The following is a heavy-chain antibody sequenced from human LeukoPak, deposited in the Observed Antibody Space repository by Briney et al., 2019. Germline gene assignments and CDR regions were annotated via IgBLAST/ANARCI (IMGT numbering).Heavy chain of an antibody. D-gene: IGHD3-10*01. V-gene: IGHV3-15*01. Sequence: IPGGSLRLSCATSGFNFIKAWMSWVRQAPGKGQEWVGRMKSLGSGGTPDYAAPVKGRFTISRDDSKNTLYLQMNNLKTEDTAMYCCTTNPLVWVGEIYSYHDYWGPGTLVIVSS. CDR2: MKSLGSGGTP. J-gene: IGHJ4*02. CDR3: TTNPLVWVGEIYSYHDY. CDR1: GFNFIKAW.